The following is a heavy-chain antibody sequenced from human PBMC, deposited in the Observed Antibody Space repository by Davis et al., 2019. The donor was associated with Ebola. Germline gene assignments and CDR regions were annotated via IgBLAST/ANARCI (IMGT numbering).Heavy chain of an antibody. CDR3: ARGQWVLNS. V-gene: IGHV4-4*08. J-gene: IGHJ5*02. CDR2: VSPTASN. D-gene: IGHD6-19*01. CDR1: GGPVRDY. Sequence: MPGGSLRLSCTLSGGPVRDYWAWVRKPPGKGLEWIGYVSPTASNRYNPSLKSRVTISVDTSKSQVSLMLDSVTAADTAVYYCARGQWVLNSWGQGTLVTVSS.